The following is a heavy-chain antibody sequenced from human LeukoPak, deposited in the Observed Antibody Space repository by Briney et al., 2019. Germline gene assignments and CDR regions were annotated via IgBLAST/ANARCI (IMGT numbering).Heavy chain of an antibody. CDR1: GGSISSSSYY. Sequence: SETLSLTCTVSGGSISSSSYYWGWIRQPPGKGLEWIGSIYYSGSTYYNPSLKSRVTISVDTSKNQFSLKLSSVTAADTAVYYCARADSSSWSSRLFGYGMDVWGQGTTVTVSS. J-gene: IGHJ6*02. V-gene: IGHV4-39*07. CDR3: ARADSSSWSSRLFGYGMDV. D-gene: IGHD6-13*01. CDR2: IYYSGST.